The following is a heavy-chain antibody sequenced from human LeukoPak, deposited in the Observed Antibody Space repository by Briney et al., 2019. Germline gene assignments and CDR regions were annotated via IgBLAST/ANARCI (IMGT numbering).Heavy chain of an antibody. CDR1: GFTFSSYA. CDR3: ARDHAGELLALFDY. Sequence: PGGSLRLSCAASGFTFSSYAMHWVRQAPGKGLEWVAVISYDGSNKYYADSVKGRFTISRDNSKNTLYLQMNSLRAEDTAVYYCARDHAGELLALFDYWGQGTLVTVSS. D-gene: IGHD1-26*01. V-gene: IGHV3-30-3*01. J-gene: IGHJ4*02. CDR2: ISYDGSNK.